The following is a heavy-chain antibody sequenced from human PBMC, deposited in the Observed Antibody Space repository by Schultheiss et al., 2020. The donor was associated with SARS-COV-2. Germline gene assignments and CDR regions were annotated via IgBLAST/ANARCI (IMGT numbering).Heavy chain of an antibody. CDR2: ISSSSSYI. D-gene: IGHD5-12*01. CDR1: GFTFSSYA. CDR3: ARVGTGIVATIFGAFDI. V-gene: IGHV3-21*01. Sequence: GGSLRLSCAASGFTFSSYAMSWVRQAPGKGLEWVSSISSSSSYIYYADSVKGRFTISRDNSKNTLYLQMNSLRAEDTAVYYCARVGTGIVATIFGAFDIWGQGTMVTIS. J-gene: IGHJ3*02.